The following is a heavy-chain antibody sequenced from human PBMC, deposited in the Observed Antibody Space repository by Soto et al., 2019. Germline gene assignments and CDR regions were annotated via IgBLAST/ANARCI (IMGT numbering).Heavy chain of an antibody. CDR3: ARGRYGDY. J-gene: IGHJ4*02. Sequence: QVHLVQSGAEVKKPGASVKVSCKGSGYAFTTYGITWVRQAPGQGLEWMGWLSAHNGNTNYAQKLQGRVTVTRYTSPSTAYMELRSLRSDDTAVYYCARGRYGDYWGQGALVTVSS. CDR2: LSAHNGNT. CDR1: GYAFTTYG. D-gene: IGHD1-1*01. V-gene: IGHV1-18*01.